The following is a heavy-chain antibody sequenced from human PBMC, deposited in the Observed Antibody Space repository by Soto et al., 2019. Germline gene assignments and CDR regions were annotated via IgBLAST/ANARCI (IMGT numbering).Heavy chain of an antibody. J-gene: IGHJ4*02. Sequence: QMQLVQSGPEVKKPGTSVKVSCKASGFTFTSSAVQWVRQARGQRLEWIGWIVVGSGHTNYAQKFQERVPITRDMSTSTAYMELSSLRSEDTAVYYCAADSRYCSGGNCEDYWGQGTLVTVSS. CDR2: IVVGSGHT. CDR3: AADSRYCSGGNCEDY. CDR1: GFTFTSSA. D-gene: IGHD2-15*01. V-gene: IGHV1-58*01.